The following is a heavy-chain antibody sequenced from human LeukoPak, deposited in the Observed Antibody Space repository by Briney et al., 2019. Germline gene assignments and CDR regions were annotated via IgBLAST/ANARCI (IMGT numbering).Heavy chain of an antibody. CDR3: ARDMWDTAMAPFDY. CDR2: ISTHNGNR. Sequence: ASVKVSCKASGGTFNNYAISWVRQAPGQGLEWMGWISTHNGNRNYAQKLQGRVTMTTDTYTTTAYMELRSLRSDDTAVYYCARDMWDTAMAPFDYWGQGTLVTVSS. J-gene: IGHJ4*02. D-gene: IGHD5-18*01. V-gene: IGHV1-18*01. CDR1: GGTFNNYA.